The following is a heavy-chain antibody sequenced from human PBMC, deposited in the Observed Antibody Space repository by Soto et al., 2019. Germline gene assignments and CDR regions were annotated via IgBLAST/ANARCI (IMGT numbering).Heavy chain of an antibody. J-gene: IGHJ6*04. V-gene: IGHV4-59*01. CDR2: IYYSGST. CDR3: ACDVCSFYYMDA. D-gene: IGHD3-10*01. CDR1: GGSISSYY. Sequence: SENLSLTCTVSGGSISSYYWSWIRQPPGKGLEWIGYIYYSGSTNYNPSLKSRVTISVDTSKNQFSLKLSSVTAADTAVYYCACDVCSFYYMDAWGTETSVTVSS.